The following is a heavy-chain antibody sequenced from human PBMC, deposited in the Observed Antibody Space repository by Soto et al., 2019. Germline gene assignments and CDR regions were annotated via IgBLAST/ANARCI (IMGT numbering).Heavy chain of an antibody. CDR3: AHSRYAFWGGYSPFDY. J-gene: IGHJ4*02. Sequence: QITLKESGPTLVKPTQTLTLTCTFSGFSLSTSGVGVGWIRQPPGKALEWLALIYWYDDKRYSPSLKSRLTIAQDTSKNPGVLTRTNMDPVDTATYYCAHSRYAFWGGYSPFDYWGQGTLVTVSS. CDR1: GFSLSTSGVG. V-gene: IGHV2-5*01. CDR2: IYWYDDK. D-gene: IGHD3-3*01.